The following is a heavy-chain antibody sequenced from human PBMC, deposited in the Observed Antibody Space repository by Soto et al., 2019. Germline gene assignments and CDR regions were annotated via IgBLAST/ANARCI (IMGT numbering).Heavy chain of an antibody. CDR3: ARQLEIGAGDY. CDR2: IYYTGTT. J-gene: IGHJ4*02. CDR1: GGSITSPTYY. Sequence: QVLLQESGPGLLKPSETLSLTCAVSGGSITSPTYYWGWFRQPPGKGLEWIASIYYTGTTYYNPSLRSRVTISVDTSKNPFPLTLTSVTTADTAVYYCARQLEIGAGDYWGQGALVTVSS. D-gene: IGHD3-16*01. V-gene: IGHV4-39*01.